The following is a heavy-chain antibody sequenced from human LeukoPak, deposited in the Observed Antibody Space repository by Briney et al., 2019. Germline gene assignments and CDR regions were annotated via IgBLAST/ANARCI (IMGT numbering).Heavy chain of an antibody. V-gene: IGHV1-69*06. CDR1: GGTFTSYA. CDR2: IIPIFGTA. CDR3: ARALEAAMVPYYYYYYMDV. J-gene: IGHJ6*03. Sequence: ASVKASCKASGGTFTSYAISWVRQAPGQGLEWMGGIIPIFGTANYAQKFQGRVTITADRSTSTAYMELSSLRSEDTAVYYCARALEAAMVPYYYYYYMDVWGKGTTVTVSS. D-gene: IGHD5-18*01.